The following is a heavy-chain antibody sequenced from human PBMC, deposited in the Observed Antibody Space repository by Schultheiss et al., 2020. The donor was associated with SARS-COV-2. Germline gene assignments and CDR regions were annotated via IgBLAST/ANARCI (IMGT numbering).Heavy chain of an antibody. Sequence: GESLKISCKGSGYRFTTYWTAWVRQMPGKGLEWMGIIYPGDSTTRYSPSFQGLVTISADKSISTAYLQWSSLKASDTAMYYCARGTGGASWYDYWGQGTLVTVSS. J-gene: IGHJ4*02. CDR2: IYPGDSTT. V-gene: IGHV5-51*01. CDR1: GYRFTTYW. D-gene: IGHD6-13*01. CDR3: ARGTGGASWYDY.